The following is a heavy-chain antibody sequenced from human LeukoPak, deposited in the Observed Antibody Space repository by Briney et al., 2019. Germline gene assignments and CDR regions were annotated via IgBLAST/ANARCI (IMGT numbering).Heavy chain of an antibody. V-gene: IGHV3-30*03. Sequence: GGSLRLSCAASGFTFSSYSMNWVRQAPGKGLEWVAVISYDGSNKYYADSVKGRFTISRDNSKNTLYLQMNSLRAEDTAVYYRARGYSSSWYVLDYWGQGTLVTVSS. CDR3: ARGYSSSWYVLDY. CDR1: GFTFSSYS. D-gene: IGHD6-13*01. J-gene: IGHJ4*02. CDR2: ISYDGSNK.